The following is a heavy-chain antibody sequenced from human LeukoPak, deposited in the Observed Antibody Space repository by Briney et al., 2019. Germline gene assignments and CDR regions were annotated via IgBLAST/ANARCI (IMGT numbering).Heavy chain of an antibody. CDR1: GFTFSGSA. D-gene: IGHD5-12*01. CDR3: SRDRGGDDEYDY. CDR2: VWFDGSRD. Sequence: PGGSLRLSCAASGFTFSGSAVHWVRQAPGKGPEWVAAVWFDGSRDFYAASVKGRFTISRDNSKNTLFLQMNSLSAEDTAVYYCSRDRGGDDEYDYWGPGTLVTVSS. J-gene: IGHJ4*02. V-gene: IGHV3-33*08.